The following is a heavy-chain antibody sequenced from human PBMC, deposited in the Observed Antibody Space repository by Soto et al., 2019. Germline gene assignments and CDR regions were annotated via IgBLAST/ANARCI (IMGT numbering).Heavy chain of an antibody. J-gene: IGHJ6*02. D-gene: IGHD6-13*01. Sequence: EVQLVESGGGLVQPGGSLRLSCAASGFTFSSYWMSWVRQAPVKGLEWVGNIKQEGSEKNYVDFVKGRFTISRDNAKNSLYLQMNGLRAEDTAVYSCARIASAGRGWDVWGQGTTVVVSS. CDR3: ARIASAGRGWDV. CDR1: GFTFSSYW. CDR2: IKQEGSEK. V-gene: IGHV3-7*01.